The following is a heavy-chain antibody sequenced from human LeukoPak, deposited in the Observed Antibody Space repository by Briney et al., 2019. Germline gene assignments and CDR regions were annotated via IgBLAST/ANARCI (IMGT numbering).Heavy chain of an antibody. CDR3: ARAEVGRGSPTND. D-gene: IGHD3-10*01. CDR2: INQGGSEQ. J-gene: IGHJ4*02. Sequence: PGGSLRLSCAASGFTFSSYAMSWVRQAPGKGLEWLANINQGGSEQYYVDSVKGRFTISRDNAKKSLYLQMNGLRVEDTAVYYCARAEVGRGSPTNDWGQGTLVTVSS. CDR1: GFTFSSYA. V-gene: IGHV3-7*01.